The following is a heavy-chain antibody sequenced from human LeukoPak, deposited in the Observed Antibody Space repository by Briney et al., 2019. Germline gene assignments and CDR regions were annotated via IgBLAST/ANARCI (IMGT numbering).Heavy chain of an antibody. CDR1: GFTFSSYS. J-gene: IGHJ4*02. CDR3: ASHLRNTVTTAVDY. V-gene: IGHV3-48*01. D-gene: IGHD4-17*01. CDR2: ISSSSSTI. Sequence: GGSLRLSCAASGFTFSSYSMNWVRQAPGKGLEWVSYISSSSSTISYADSVEGRFTISRDNAKNSLYLQMNSLRAEDTAVYYCASHLRNTVTTAVDYWGQGTLVTVSS.